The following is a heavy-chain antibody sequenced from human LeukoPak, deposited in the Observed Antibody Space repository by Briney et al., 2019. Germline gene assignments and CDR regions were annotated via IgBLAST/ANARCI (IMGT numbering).Heavy chain of an antibody. V-gene: IGHV3-21*01. J-gene: IGHJ4*02. CDR3: ARDKREQRTYDY. CDR2: ISSSSSYK. Sequence: GGSLRLSCAASGFTFSSYSMNWVRQAPGKGLEWVSSISSSSSYKYYADSVKGRFTISRDNAKNSLYLQMNSLRAEDTAVYYCARDKREQRTYDYWGQGTLVTVSS. CDR1: GFTFSSYS. D-gene: IGHD1/OR15-1a*01.